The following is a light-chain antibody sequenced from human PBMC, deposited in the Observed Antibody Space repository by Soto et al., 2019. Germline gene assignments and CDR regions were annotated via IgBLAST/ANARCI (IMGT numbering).Light chain of an antibody. V-gene: IGKV3-20*01. Sequence: EIVLTQSPGTLYLSPGESATLSCRASQSVSSSYLAWYQQKPGQAPRLLISGASTRATGIPDRFSGSGSGTDFTLTISRLEPEEFALDSCHHHGSTPRTLDHVNKVEIK. J-gene: IGKJ1*01. CDR3: HHHGSTPRT. CDR1: QSVSSSY. CDR2: GAS.